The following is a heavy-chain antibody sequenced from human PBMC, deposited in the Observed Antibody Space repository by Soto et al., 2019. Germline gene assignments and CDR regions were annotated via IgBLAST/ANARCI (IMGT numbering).Heavy chain of an antibody. D-gene: IGHD5-12*01. V-gene: IGHV3-23*01. CDR2: IRGSGDGI. CDR3: AKVSSSGGFHVI. Sequence: PGGSRRFSCAASGFTFSTYGMAWVGRGPGKALNWVASIRGSGDGIQYADAVMGRFIISRDNSKNTLFLQLSSLRVEDTATYYCAKVSSSGGFHVIGGPGTLVTVSS. CDR1: GFTFSTYG. J-gene: IGHJ4*02.